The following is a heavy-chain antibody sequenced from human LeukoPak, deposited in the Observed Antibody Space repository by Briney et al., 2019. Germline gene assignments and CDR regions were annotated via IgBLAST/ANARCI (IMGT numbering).Heavy chain of an antibody. V-gene: IGHV1-46*01. Sequence: ASVKVSCKASGYTFTSYDMHWVRQAPGQGLEWMGIINPSGGSTSYAQKFQGRVTMTRDTSTSTVYMDLSSLRSEDTAVYYCARDPTYSYAYGVTLDYWGQGTVVTVSS. CDR2: INPSGGST. D-gene: IGHD5-18*01. J-gene: IGHJ4*02. CDR3: ARDPTYSYAYGVTLDY. CDR1: GYTFTSYD.